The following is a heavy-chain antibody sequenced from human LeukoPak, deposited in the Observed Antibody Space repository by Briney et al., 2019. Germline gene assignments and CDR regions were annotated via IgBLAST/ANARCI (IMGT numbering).Heavy chain of an antibody. CDR1: GFTFSDYY. V-gene: IGHV3-11*04. J-gene: IGHJ4*02. CDR3: ARETKRYSSADY. D-gene: IGHD6-19*01. Sequence: GGSLRLSCAASGFTFSDYYMSWIRQAPGKGLEWVSYISSSGSTTYYADSVKGRFTISRDNAKNSLYLQMNSLRAEDTAVYYCARETKRYSSADYWGQGTLVTVSS. CDR2: ISSSGSTT.